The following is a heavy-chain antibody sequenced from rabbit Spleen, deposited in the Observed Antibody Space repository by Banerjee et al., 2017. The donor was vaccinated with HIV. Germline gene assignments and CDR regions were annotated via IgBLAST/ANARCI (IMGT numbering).Heavy chain of an antibody. CDR3: TGGDHSEF. V-gene: IGHV1S45*01. CDR2: IRTDYQNT. Sequence: QEQLVESGGGLVKPGGTLTLTCTASGIDFSGYYWMHWVRQAPGKGLEWIGRIRTDYQNTWYASWAKGRFTISRASSTTVTLQMTSLTAADTATYFCTGGDHSEFWGPGTLVTVS. D-gene: IGHD5-1*01. CDR1: GIDFSGYYW. J-gene: IGHJ2*01.